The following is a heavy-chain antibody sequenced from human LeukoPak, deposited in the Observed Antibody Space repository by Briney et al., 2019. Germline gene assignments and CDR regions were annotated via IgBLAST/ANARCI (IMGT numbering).Heavy chain of an antibody. V-gene: IGHV1-2*04. CDR3: ARDPGIAAHWFDP. J-gene: IGHJ5*02. D-gene: IGHD6-13*01. Sequence: ASVKVSCKASGYTFTGYYMHWVRRAPGQGLEWMGWINPNSGGTNYAQKFQGWVTMTRDTSISTAYMELSRLRSDDTAVYYCARDPGIAAHWFDPWGQGTLVTVSS. CDR1: GYTFTGYY. CDR2: INPNSGGT.